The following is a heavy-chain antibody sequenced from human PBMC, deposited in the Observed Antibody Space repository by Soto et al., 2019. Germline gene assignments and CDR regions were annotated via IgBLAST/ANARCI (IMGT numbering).Heavy chain of an antibody. D-gene: IGHD6-19*01. CDR2: ISYDGSNK. V-gene: IGHV3-30-3*01. CDR3: ARDPSIAVAGNWFDP. CDR1: GFTFSSYA. Sequence: MQLVESGGGLVKPGGSLRLSCAASGFTFSSYAMHWVRQAPGKGLEWVAVISYDGSNKYYADSVKGRFTISRDNSKNTLYLQMNSLRAEDTAVYYCARDPSIAVAGNWFDPWGQGTLVTVSS. J-gene: IGHJ5*02.